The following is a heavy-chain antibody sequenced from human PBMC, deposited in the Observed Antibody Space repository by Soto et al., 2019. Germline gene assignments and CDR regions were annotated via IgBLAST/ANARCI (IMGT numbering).Heavy chain of an antibody. CDR1: GFTFSSYA. CDR2: ISGSGGST. CDR3: AKPRHGVTKGGFHY. Sequence: GGSLRLSCAASGFTFSSYAMSWVRQAPGKGLEWVSAISGSGGSTYYADSVKGRFTISRDNSKNTLFVQMSSLRAEDTAVYYCAKPRHGVTKGGFHYWGQGTLVTVSS. V-gene: IGHV3-23*01. D-gene: IGHD4-17*01. J-gene: IGHJ4*02.